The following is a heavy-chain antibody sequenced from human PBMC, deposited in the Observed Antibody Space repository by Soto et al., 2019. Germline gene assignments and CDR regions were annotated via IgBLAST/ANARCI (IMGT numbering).Heavy chain of an antibody. CDR2: IYYSGST. D-gene: IGHD6-19*01. V-gene: IGHV4-39*01. Sequence: SETLSLTCTVSGGSISSSSYYWGWIRQPPGKGLEWIGSIYYSGSTYYNPSLKSRVTISVDTSKNQFSLKLSSVTAADTAVYYCARQTYGGSGWYGDYYYYGMDVWGQGTTVTVS. CDR1: GGSISSSSYY. J-gene: IGHJ6*02. CDR3: ARQTYGGSGWYGDYYYYGMDV.